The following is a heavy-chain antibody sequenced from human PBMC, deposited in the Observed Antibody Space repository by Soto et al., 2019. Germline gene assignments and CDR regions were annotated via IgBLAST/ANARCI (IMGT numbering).Heavy chain of an antibody. CDR2: IWYDGTNK. CDR1: GFSFSSYG. Sequence: GGSLRLSCAASGFSFSSYGMNWVRQAPGKGLEWVAVIWYDGTNKYYADSVKGRFTISRGDSKNTLYLQMNSLRAEDTAVYYCARDGAVGYGMDVWGQGTTVTVSS. V-gene: IGHV3-33*01. J-gene: IGHJ6*02. CDR3: ARDGAVGYGMDV.